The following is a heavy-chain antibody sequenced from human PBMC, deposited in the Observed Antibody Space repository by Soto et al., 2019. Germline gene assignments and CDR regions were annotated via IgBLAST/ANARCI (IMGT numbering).Heavy chain of an antibody. CDR2: IKSKTDGGTT. CDR1: GFTFSNAW. J-gene: IGHJ4*02. CDR3: TTTDIVLMVYASTIGDFDY. D-gene: IGHD2-8*01. Sequence: EVQLVESGGGLVKPGGSLRLSCAASGFTFSNAWMSWVRQAPGKGLEWVGRIKSKTDGGTTDYAAPVKGRFTISRDDSKNTLYLQMNSLKTEDTAVYYCTTTDIVLMVYASTIGDFDYWGQGTLVSVSS. V-gene: IGHV3-15*01.